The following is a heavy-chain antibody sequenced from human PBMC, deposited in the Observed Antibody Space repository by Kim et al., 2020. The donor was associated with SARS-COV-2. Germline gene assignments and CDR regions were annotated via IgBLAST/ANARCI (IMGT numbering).Heavy chain of an antibody. D-gene: IGHD3-10*01. J-gene: IGHJ6*02. CDR2: IDWDDDK. V-gene: IGHV2-70*01. Sequence: SGPTLVNPTQTLTLTCTFSGFSLSTSGMCVSWIRQPPGKALEWLALIDWDDDKYYSTSLKTRLTISKDTSKNQVVLTMTNMDPVDTATYYCARIRFERWFGELYYYYYCGMDVWGQGTTVTVSS. CDR3: ARIRFERWFGELYYYYYCGMDV. CDR1: GFSLSTSGMC.